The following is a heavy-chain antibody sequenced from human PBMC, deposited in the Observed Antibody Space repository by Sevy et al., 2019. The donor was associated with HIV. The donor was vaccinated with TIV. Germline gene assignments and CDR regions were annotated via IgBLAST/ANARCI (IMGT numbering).Heavy chain of an antibody. Sequence: GGSLRLSCAASGFTFSSYAMHWVRQAPGKGLECVAAINSNGDTTYYADSVKGRFTISRDNSKNTLYLQMGILRAEDMAVYYCARGGAFWSGYTDYWGQGTLVTVSS. CDR1: GFTFSSYA. CDR2: INSNGDTT. V-gene: IGHV3-64*02. D-gene: IGHD3-3*01. CDR3: ARGGAFWSGYTDY. J-gene: IGHJ4*02.